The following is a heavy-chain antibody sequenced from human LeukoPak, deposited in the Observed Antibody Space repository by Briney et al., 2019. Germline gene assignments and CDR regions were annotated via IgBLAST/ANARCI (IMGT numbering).Heavy chain of an antibody. CDR3: AKARFIVVVPAAFDY. Sequence: GRSLRLSCAASGFTFSSYGMHWVRQAPGKGLEWVAVISYDGSNKYYADSVKGRFTISRDNSKNTLYLQMNSLRAEDTAVYYCAKARFIVVVPAAFDYWDQGTLVTVSS. J-gene: IGHJ4*02. CDR1: GFTFSSYG. V-gene: IGHV3-30*18. D-gene: IGHD2-2*01. CDR2: ISYDGSNK.